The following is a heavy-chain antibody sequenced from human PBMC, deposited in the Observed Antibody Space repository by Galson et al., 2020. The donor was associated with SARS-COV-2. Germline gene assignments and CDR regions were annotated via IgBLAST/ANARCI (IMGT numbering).Heavy chain of an antibody. J-gene: IGHJ5*02. Sequence: GESLKISCVASGSTFSYSTMSWVRQAPGKGLEWVSYISGSGVTTHYADSVKGRFTISGDNSKNTLYLQMNSLRVDDTALYYCARKESDYGDKWFDPWGQGTLVTVSS. V-gene: IGHV3-23*01. CDR3: ARKESDYGDKWFDP. CDR2: ISGSGVTT. D-gene: IGHD3-10*01. CDR1: GSTFSYST.